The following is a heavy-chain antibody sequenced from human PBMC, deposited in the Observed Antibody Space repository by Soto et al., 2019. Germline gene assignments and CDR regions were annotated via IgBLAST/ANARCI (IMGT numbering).Heavy chain of an antibody. D-gene: IGHD3-22*01. CDR3: ARDPEDDAHYRYYYDSSGYYSDY. V-gene: IGHV3-11*01. J-gene: IGHJ4*02. CDR1: GFTFSDYY. CDR2: ISCSGSTI. Sequence: QVQLVESGGGLVKPGGSLRLSCAASGFTFSDYYMSWIRQAPGKGLEWVSYISCSGSTIYYADSVKGRFTISRDNAKNSLQLQMNSLRAEDTAVYYCARDPEDDAHYRYYYDSSGYYSDYWGQGTLVTVSS.